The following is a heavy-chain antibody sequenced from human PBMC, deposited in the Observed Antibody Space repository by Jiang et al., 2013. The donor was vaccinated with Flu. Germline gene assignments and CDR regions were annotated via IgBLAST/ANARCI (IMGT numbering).Heavy chain of an antibody. D-gene: IGHD1-1*01. CDR3: AKDISPWYTTAEYFQH. Sequence: VQLLESGGVVAQPGGSLRLSCAASGFTFDDYTMHWVRQAPGKGLEWVSLISWDGGSTYYADSVKGRFTISRDNSKNSLYLQMNSLRTEDTALYYCAKDISPWYTTAEYFQHWGQGTLVTVSS. V-gene: IGHV3-43*01. CDR2: ISWDGGST. J-gene: IGHJ1*01. CDR1: GFTFDDYT.